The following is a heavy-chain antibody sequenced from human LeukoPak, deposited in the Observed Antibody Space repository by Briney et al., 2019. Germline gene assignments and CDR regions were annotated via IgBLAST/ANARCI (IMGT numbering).Heavy chain of an antibody. CDR2: ISAYSGNT. V-gene: IGHV1-18*01. D-gene: IGHD3-16*01. CDR1: GYTFTSYG. CDR3: ARAFGGSSLTNLDY. J-gene: IGHJ4*02. Sequence: ASVKVSCKASGYTFTSYGISWVRQAPGQGLEWMGGISAYSGNTNYAQTLKGRITMNPDTSTSTAYMELRSLRSDDTAVYYCARAFGGSSLTNLDYWGQGTLVTVSS.